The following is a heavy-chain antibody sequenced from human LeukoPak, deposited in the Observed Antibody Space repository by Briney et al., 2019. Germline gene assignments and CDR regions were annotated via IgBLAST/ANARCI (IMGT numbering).Heavy chain of an antibody. CDR3: TREGGWELDDYYYYYYMDV. Sequence: KPGGSLRLSCAASGFTFSNAWMSWVRQAPGKGLEWVGRIKSKTDGGTTDYAAPVKGRFTISRDDSKNTLYLEMNSLKTEDTAVYYCTREGGWELDDYYYYYYMDVWGKGTTVTISS. V-gene: IGHV3-15*01. J-gene: IGHJ6*03. D-gene: IGHD1-26*01. CDR1: GFTFSNAW. CDR2: IKSKTDGGTT.